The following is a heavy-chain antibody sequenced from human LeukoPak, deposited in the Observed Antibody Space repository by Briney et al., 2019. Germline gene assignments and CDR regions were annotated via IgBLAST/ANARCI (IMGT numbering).Heavy chain of an antibody. CDR2: ISYDGTNK. CDR3: AKASIAAAGGYFQH. Sequence: GGSLRLSCAASGFTFSSYGMHRVRQAPGKGLEWVALISYDGTNKYYGDSVKGRFTISRDKSKSTLFLQMNSLRAEDTAVYYCAKASIAAAGGYFQHWGQGTLVTVSS. CDR1: GFTFSSYG. D-gene: IGHD6-13*01. J-gene: IGHJ1*01. V-gene: IGHV3-30*18.